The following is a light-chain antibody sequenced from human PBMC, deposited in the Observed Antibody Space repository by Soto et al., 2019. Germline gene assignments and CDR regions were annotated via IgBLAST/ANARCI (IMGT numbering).Light chain of an antibody. V-gene: IGKV3-20*01. CDR2: GAS. J-gene: IGKJ2*01. Sequence: EIVLTQSPGTLSLSPGERATLSCRASQSVSSSYLAWYQQTPGQAPRLLIYGASSRATGIPDRFSGSGSATDFTLTNSRLEREDFAVYYCQQYGSSPNTFGQGTKLEIK. CDR1: QSVSSSY. CDR3: QQYGSSPNT.